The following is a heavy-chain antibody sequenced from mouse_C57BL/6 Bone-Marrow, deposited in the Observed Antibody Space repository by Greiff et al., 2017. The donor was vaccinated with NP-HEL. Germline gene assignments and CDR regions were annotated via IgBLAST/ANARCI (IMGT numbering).Heavy chain of an antibody. CDR1: GFTFSDYG. V-gene: IGHV5-17*01. J-gene: IGHJ2*01. D-gene: IGHD2-3*01. CDR2: ISSGSSTI. Sequence: EVKLVESGGGSVKPGGSLKLSCAASGFTFSDYGMHWVRQAPEKGLEWVAYISSGSSTIYYADTVKGRFTISRDNAKNTLFLQLTSLRSEDTAMYYCAIDGYYDYWGKGTTLTVSS. CDR3: AIDGYYDY.